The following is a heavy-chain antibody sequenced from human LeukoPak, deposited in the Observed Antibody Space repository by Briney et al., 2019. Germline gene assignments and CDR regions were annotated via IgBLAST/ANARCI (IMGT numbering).Heavy chain of an antibody. CDR2: IYYSGST. CDR1: GGSFSGYY. J-gene: IGHJ5*02. CDR3: ASKPGIAAAGTYWFDP. Sequence: SETLSLTCAVYGGSFSGYYWSWIRQPPGKGLEWIGSIYYSGSTYYNPSLTSRVTISVDTSKNQFSLKLSSVTAADTAVYYCASKPGIAAAGTYWFDPWGQGTLVTVSS. D-gene: IGHD6-13*01. V-gene: IGHV4-34*01.